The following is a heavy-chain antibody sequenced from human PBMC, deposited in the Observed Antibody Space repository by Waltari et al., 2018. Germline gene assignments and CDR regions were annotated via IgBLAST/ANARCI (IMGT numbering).Heavy chain of an antibody. Sequence: EVQLLESGGGLVQPGGSWGPPCAAPGFPFSSYALSGVRKAPGKGLEWVSAISGSGGSTYYADSVKGRFTISRDNSKNTLYLQMNSLRAEDTAVYYGAKVHPYGDYLWYFDLWGRGTLVTVSS. CDR3: AKVHPYGDYLWYFDL. V-gene: IGHV3-23*01. J-gene: IGHJ2*01. D-gene: IGHD4-17*01. CDR1: GFPFSSYA. CDR2: ISGSGGST.